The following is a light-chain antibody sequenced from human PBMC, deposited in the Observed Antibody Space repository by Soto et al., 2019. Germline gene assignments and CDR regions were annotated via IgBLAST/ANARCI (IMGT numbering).Light chain of an antibody. J-gene: IGKJ1*01. V-gene: IGKV1-6*01. CDR2: SAT. Sequence: AIQMTRSPTSLCASVGDRVIITCRASQDISKDLGWYQQKPGKAPKFLIYSATSTQSGVPSTFSGSGFGTDFTLTISSLQPEDFAAYYCLQDHDYPRTFGQGTKVEF. CDR1: QDISKD. CDR3: LQDHDYPRT.